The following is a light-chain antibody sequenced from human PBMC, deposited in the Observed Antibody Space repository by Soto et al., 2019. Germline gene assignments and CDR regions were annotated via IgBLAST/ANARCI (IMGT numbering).Light chain of an antibody. CDR3: QQSFTTPYT. CDR2: STS. J-gene: IGKJ2*01. CDR1: QTINKN. Sequence: DIQMTQSPSSLSASVGDRVTITCRASQTINKNLNWYQQKPGQAPRPLIYSTSDFQSGVPSRFSGSGSGTDFTLTISDLQPEDFATYYCQQSFTTPYTFGQGTELEI. V-gene: IGKV1-39*01.